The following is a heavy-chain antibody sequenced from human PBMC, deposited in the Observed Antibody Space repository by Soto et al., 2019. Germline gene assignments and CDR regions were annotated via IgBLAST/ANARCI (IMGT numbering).Heavy chain of an antibody. CDR3: ARDMGAAAGLEYYFDY. J-gene: IGHJ4*02. CDR2: IYHSGST. D-gene: IGHD6-13*01. Sequence: QVQLQESGPGLVKPSGTLSLTCAVSGGSISSTNWWTWVRQHPGKGLEWIGEIYHSGSTNYNPSLKSRFTISVDKSKTQFSLKLSPVPAADTAVYYCARDMGAAAGLEYYFDYLGQGTLVTVSS. V-gene: IGHV4-4*02. CDR1: GGSISSTNW.